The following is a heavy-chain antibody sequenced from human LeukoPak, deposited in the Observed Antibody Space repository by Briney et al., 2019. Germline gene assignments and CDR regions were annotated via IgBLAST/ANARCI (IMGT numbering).Heavy chain of an antibody. Sequence: PGGSLRLSCVASGFTFSSYAMSWVRQAPGKGLEWLSYISGNGGVIQYADSVKGRFTISRDNAKNLLYLQMDSLRVEDTAIYYCARDPRTVRIWGQGTLVTVSS. V-gene: IGHV3-48*04. J-gene: IGHJ4*02. D-gene: IGHD1-1*01. CDR1: GFTFSSYA. CDR3: ARDPRTVRI. CDR2: ISGNGGVI.